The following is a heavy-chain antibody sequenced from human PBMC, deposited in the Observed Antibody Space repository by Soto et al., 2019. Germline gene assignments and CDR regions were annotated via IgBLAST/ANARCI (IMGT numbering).Heavy chain of an antibody. Sequence: GGSLRLSCAASGFTFSSYAMSWVRQAPGKGLEWVSAISGSGGSTYYADSVKGRFTISRDNSKNTLYLQMNSLRAEDTAVYYCAKDARSDYDFWSGYYYNYYYYGMDVWGQGTTVTVSS. CDR3: AKDARSDYDFWSGYYYNYYYYGMDV. D-gene: IGHD3-3*01. J-gene: IGHJ6*02. V-gene: IGHV3-23*01. CDR2: ISGSGGST. CDR1: GFTFSSYA.